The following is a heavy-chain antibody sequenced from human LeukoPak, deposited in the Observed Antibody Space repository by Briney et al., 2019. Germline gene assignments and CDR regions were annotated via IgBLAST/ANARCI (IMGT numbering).Heavy chain of an antibody. J-gene: IGHJ1*01. CDR1: GYTFTGYY. D-gene: IGHD3-16*01. CDR2: IDPKNGGT. Sequence: ASGKVSCKASGYTFTGYYMHWVRQAPGQGLEWMGFIDPKNGGTNYAQKFQGRVTLTRDTSISTAYMELSSLRSDDTAVYHCATDEGGWGQGTLVTVSS. V-gene: IGHV1-2*02. CDR3: ATDEGG.